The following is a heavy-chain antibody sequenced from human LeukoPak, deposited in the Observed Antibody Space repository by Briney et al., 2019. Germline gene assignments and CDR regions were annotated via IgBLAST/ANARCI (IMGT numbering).Heavy chain of an antibody. CDR2: IWYDGSNK. CDR3: AKNPLDVWSGNAYHYYVMDV. D-gene: IGHD3-3*01. Sequence: GRSLRLSCAASGFTFSSYGMHWVRQAPGKGLEWVAVIWYDGSNKYYADSVKGRFTISRDNSKNTLYLQMNSLRAEDTAVYYCAKNPLDVWSGNAYHYYVMDVWGQGTTVPVSS. J-gene: IGHJ6*02. CDR1: GFTFSSYG. V-gene: IGHV3-33*06.